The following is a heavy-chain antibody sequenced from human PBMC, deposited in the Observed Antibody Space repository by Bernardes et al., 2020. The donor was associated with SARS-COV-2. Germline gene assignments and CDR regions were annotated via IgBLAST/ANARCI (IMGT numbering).Heavy chain of an antibody. V-gene: IGHV1-2*06. Sequence: ASVKVSCKASGYTFTGYYLHWVRQAPGQGLEWMGRINPNSRGTNYAQQFQGRVTMTGDTSISTAYMELSRLRSDDTAVYYCARDPPWTGPNDAFDIWGQGTMVTVSS. CDR2: INPNSRGT. J-gene: IGHJ3*02. CDR1: GYTFTGYY. D-gene: IGHD5-12*01. CDR3: ARDPPWTGPNDAFDI.